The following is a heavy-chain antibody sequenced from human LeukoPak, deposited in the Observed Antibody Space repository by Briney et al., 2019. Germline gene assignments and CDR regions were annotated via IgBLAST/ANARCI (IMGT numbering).Heavy chain of an antibody. Sequence: GGSLRLSCAASGFTFSSYAMSWVRQAPGKGLEWVSAISGSGGSTHYADSVKGRFTISRDNSKNTLYLQMNSLRAEDTAVYYCATLIAAAGKFDYWGQGTLVTVSS. CDR3: ATLIAAAGKFDY. CDR2: ISGSGGST. J-gene: IGHJ4*02. D-gene: IGHD6-13*01. V-gene: IGHV3-23*01. CDR1: GFTFSSYA.